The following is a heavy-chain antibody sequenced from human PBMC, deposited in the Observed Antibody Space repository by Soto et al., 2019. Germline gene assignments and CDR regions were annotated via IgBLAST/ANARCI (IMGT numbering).Heavy chain of an antibody. Sequence: PGGSLRLSCAASGFTFSDHYMDWVRQAPGKGLEWVGRTRNKANSYTTEYAASVKGRFTISRDDSKNSLYLQMNSLKTEDTAVYYCARGPRAAVVTAKYAFDIWGQGTMVTVSS. CDR3: ARGPRAAVVTAKYAFDI. D-gene: IGHD2-21*02. CDR1: GFTFSDHY. J-gene: IGHJ3*02. V-gene: IGHV3-72*01. CDR2: TRNKANSYTT.